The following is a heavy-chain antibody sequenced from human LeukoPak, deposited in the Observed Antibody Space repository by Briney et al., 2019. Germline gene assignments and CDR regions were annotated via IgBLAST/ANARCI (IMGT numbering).Heavy chain of an antibody. CDR1: GFSFNRYS. J-gene: IGHJ4*02. D-gene: IGHD5-18*01. CDR2: ITGGSSYI. V-gene: IGHV3-21*01. CDR3: ARGDTAIDY. Sequence: GGSLRLSCATAGFSFNRYSLIWVRQAPGKGLEWVASITGGSSYIYYADSVKGRFTISRDNAKKSLYLRMSSLRVEDTAVYYCARGDTAIDYWGQGTLVTVSS.